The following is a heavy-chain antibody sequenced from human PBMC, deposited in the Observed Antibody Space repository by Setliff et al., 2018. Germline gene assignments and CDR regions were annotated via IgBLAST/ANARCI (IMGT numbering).Heavy chain of an antibody. Sequence: SETLSLTCTVSGYSISSGYYWGWIRQPPGKGLEWIGYIYYSGNSNYDTNYNPSLKSRVTILSDTSKNQFSLILSSVTAADTAVYYCASERESASRQTYFDSWGQGTLVTVSS. D-gene: IGHD2-15*01. V-gene: IGHV4-38-2*02. CDR3: ASERESASRQTYFDS. CDR2: IYYSGNSNYDT. J-gene: IGHJ4*02. CDR1: GYSISSGYY.